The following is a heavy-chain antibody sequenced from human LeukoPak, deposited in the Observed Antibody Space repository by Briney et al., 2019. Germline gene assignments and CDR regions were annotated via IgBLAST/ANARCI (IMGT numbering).Heavy chain of an antibody. J-gene: IGHJ4*02. CDR3: ASSYSSSSGLVFVY. Sequence: PSETLSLTCTVSGGSISSYYWSWIRQPAGKGLEWIGRIYTSGSTNYNPSLKSRVTMSVDTSKNQFSLKLSSVTAADTAVYYCASSYSSSSGLVFVYWGQGTLVTVSS. CDR1: GGSISSYY. D-gene: IGHD6-6*01. CDR2: IYTSGST. V-gene: IGHV4-4*07.